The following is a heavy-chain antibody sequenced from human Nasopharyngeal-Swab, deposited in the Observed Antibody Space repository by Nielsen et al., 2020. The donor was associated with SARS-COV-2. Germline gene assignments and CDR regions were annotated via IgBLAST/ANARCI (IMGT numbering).Heavy chain of an antibody. Sequence: RQHAAKRVEWVAVIWYDGSNKYYADSVKGRFTISRDNSKNTLYLQMNSLRAEDTAVYYCARMGTYYYDLLYGMDVWGQGTTVTVSS. V-gene: IGHV3-33*01. CDR3: ARMGTYYYDLLYGMDV. CDR2: IWYDGSNK. J-gene: IGHJ6*02. D-gene: IGHD3-22*01.